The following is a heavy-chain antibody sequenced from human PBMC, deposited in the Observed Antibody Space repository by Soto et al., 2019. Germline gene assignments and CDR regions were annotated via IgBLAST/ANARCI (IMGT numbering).Heavy chain of an antibody. CDR2: ISSNGVGT. V-gene: IGHV3-64*01. Sequence: EVQLAESGGGLAQPGGPLRLSCAASGFTLSSYAMDWVRQAPGKGLEYVSGISSNGVGTYYANSVQGRFTISRDNSKNTVYLQMGSLRPEDMAVYYCARRARPDFYYMDVWGKGTTVTVSS. D-gene: IGHD6-6*01. CDR3: ARRARPDFYYMDV. CDR1: GFTLSSYA. J-gene: IGHJ6*03.